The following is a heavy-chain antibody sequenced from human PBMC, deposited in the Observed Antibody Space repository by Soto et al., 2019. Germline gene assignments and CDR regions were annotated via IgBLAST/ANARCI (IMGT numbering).Heavy chain of an antibody. V-gene: IGHV4-61*01. CDR2: IHYSGST. CDR1: GGSVSSTSYY. D-gene: IGHD1-26*01. J-gene: IGHJ4*02. CDR3: ATLGATPFDY. Sequence: PSETLSLTCTVSGGSVSSTSYYWTWIRQPPGKGLEWIGYIHYSGSTNYNPSLKSRVTVSVDTSKNHFSLKLSSVTAADTAVYYCATLGATPFDYGEQATRVTVSP.